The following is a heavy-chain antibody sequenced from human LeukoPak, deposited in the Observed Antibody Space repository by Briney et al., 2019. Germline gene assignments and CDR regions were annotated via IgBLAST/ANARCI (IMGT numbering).Heavy chain of an antibody. Sequence: PSETLSLTCTVSGGSISSYYWSWIRQPPGKGLEWIGYIYYSGSTNYNPSLKSRVTISVDTSKNQFSLKLSSVTAADTAVYYCARARSGGYDWFDPWGQGTLVTVSS. CDR1: GGSISSYY. CDR3: ARARSGGYDWFDP. D-gene: IGHD5-18*01. V-gene: IGHV4-59*01. CDR2: IYYSGST. J-gene: IGHJ5*02.